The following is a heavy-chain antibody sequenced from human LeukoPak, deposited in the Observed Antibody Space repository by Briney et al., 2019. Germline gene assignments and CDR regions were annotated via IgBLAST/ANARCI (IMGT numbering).Heavy chain of an antibody. V-gene: IGHV4-39*01. CDR1: GGSISSSSYY. D-gene: IGHD1-26*01. CDR2: IYYSGST. CDR3: ARLGGSYYAEASLFDY. Sequence: SETLSPTCTVSGGSISSSSYYWGWIRQPPGKGLEWIGSIYYSGSTYYNPSLKSRVTISVDTSKNQFSLKLSSVTAADTAVYYCARLGGSYYAEASLFDYWGQGTLVTVSS. J-gene: IGHJ4*02.